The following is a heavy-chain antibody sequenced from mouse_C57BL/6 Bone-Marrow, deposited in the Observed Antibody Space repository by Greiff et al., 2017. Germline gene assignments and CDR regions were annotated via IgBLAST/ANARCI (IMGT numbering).Heavy chain of an antibody. CDR1: GFTFSSYA. D-gene: IGHD1-1*01. CDR3: TRDDYYGSRFDY. Sequence: EVKLMESGEGLVKPGGSLKLSCAASGFTFSSYAMSWVRQTPEKRLEWVAYISSGGDYIYYADTVKGRFTISRDNARNTLYLQMSSLKSEDTAMYYCTRDDYYGSRFDYWGQGTTLTVSS. CDR2: ISSGGDYI. J-gene: IGHJ2*01. V-gene: IGHV5-9-1*02.